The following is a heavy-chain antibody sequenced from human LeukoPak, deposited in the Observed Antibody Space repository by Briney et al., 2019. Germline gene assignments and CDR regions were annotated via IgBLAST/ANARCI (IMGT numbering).Heavy chain of an antibody. CDR3: ARRWGVGYKIYRGIDY. CDR1: GGSFSGYY. V-gene: IGHV4-34*01. J-gene: IGHJ4*02. D-gene: IGHD3-10*01. CDR2: INHSGST. Sequence: SETLSLTCAVYGGSFSGYYWSWIRQPPGKGLEWIGEINHSGSTNYNPSLKSLVTISVDTSKHQFSLKLSSVTAADAAVYYCARRWGVGYKIYRGIDYWGQGTLVTVST.